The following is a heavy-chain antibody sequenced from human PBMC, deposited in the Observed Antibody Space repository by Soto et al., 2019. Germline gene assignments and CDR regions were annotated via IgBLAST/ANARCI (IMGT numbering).Heavy chain of an antibody. J-gene: IGHJ3*02. CDR2: IFYSGST. Sequence: SETLSLTCTVSGDSISSSNYFWGWIRQPPGKGLEWIGTIFYSGSTYYNPSLKSRVTISVDTSKNQFSLKLSSVTAADTAVYYCAREGSRGFFAMFAFDIWGQGTMVTVSS. D-gene: IGHD3-10*01. V-gene: IGHV4-39*07. CDR1: GDSISSSNYF. CDR3: AREGSRGFFAMFAFDI.